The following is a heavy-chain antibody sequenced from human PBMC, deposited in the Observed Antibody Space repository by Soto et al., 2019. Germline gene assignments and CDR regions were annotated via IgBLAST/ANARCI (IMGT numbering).Heavy chain of an antibody. CDR1: GDSITSSHW. J-gene: IGHJ4*02. CDR2: IYHSGST. Sequence: QVQLQESGPGLVKPSGTLSLTCAVSGDSITSSHWWSWVRQPPGKGLEWIGEIYHSGSTNYNPSLKSRLTISVDKAQNHFSLKVSSVTAADTAVYYCASRTNWGSFGSWGQGTLVTVSS. D-gene: IGHD7-27*01. V-gene: IGHV4-4*02. CDR3: ASRTNWGSFGS.